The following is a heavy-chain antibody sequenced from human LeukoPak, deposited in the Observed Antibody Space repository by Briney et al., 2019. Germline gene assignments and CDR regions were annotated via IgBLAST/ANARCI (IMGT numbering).Heavy chain of an antibody. J-gene: IGHJ4*02. CDR2: IYSSGST. D-gene: IGHD3-3*01. CDR3: ARDFWSGRNDY. V-gene: IGHV4-4*07. CDR1: GGSISSYY. Sequence: SETLSLTCTVSGGSISSYYWSWIRQPAGKGLEWIGRIYSSGSTNYSPSLKSRVTMSVDTSKNQFSLKLSSVTAADTAVYYCARDFWSGRNDYWGQGTLVTVSS.